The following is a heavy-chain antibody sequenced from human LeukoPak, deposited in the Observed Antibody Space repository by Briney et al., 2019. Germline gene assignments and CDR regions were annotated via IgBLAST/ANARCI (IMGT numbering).Heavy chain of an antibody. CDR3: ATVRVGDYDSSGYRFDY. CDR2: VDPEDGET. V-gene: IGHV1-69-2*01. Sequence: ATVKISFKASGYTFTDYYMHWVQQAPGKGLEWMGRVDPEDGETIYAGKFQGRVTITADTSTDTAYMELSSLRSEDTAVYYCATVRVGDYDSSGYRFDYWGQGTLATVSS. CDR1: GYTFTDYY. J-gene: IGHJ4*02. D-gene: IGHD3-22*01.